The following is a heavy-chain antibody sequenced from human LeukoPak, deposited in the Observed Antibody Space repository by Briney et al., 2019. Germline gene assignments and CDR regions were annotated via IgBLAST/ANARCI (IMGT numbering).Heavy chain of an antibody. CDR2: ISSSSSYI. V-gene: IGHV3-21*01. Sequence: GGSLRLSCAASGFAFSSYSMNWVRQAPGKGLEWVSSISSSSSYIYYADSVKGRFIISRDNAKNSLYLQMNSLRAEDTAVYYCARDWVYGGNRAFDIWGQGTMVTVSS. D-gene: IGHD4-23*01. CDR3: ARDWVYGGNRAFDI. J-gene: IGHJ3*02. CDR1: GFAFSSYS.